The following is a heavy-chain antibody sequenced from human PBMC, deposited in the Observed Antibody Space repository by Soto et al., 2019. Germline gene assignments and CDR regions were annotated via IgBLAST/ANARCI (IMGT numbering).Heavy chain of an antibody. CDR2: IYYSGST. Sequence: SETLSLTCTVSGGPISSYYWSWIRQPPGKGLEWIGYIYYSGSTNYNPSLKSRVTISVDTSKNQFSLKLSSVTAADTAVYYCARGSSPYSGYEGYYYYYMDVWGKGTTVTVSS. J-gene: IGHJ6*03. CDR3: ARGSSPYSGYEGYYYYYMDV. V-gene: IGHV4-59*08. D-gene: IGHD5-12*01. CDR1: GGPISSYY.